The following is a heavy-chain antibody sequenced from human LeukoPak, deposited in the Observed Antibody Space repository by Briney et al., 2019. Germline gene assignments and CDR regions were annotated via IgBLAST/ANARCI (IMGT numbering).Heavy chain of an antibody. CDR3: AKVPKAAAGKVVY. CDR2: ISGSGGST. D-gene: IGHD6-13*01. J-gene: IGHJ4*02. Sequence: GGSLRLSCAASGFTFSSYGMSWVRQAPGKGLEWVSAISGSGGSTYYAGSVKGRFTISRDNSKNTLCLQMNSLRAEDTAVYYCAKVPKAAAGKVVYWGQGTLVTVSS. V-gene: IGHV3-23*01. CDR1: GFTFSSYG.